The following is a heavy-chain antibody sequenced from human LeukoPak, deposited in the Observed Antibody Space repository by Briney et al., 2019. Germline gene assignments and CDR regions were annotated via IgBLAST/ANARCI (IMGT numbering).Heavy chain of an antibody. CDR1: GYSISSGYY. Sequence: SETLSLTCTVSGYSISSGYYWGWIRQPPGKGLEWIGSIYHSGSTYYNLSLKSRVTISVDTSKNQFSLKLSSVTAADTAVYYCARVHSGSYSFDYWGQGTLVTVSS. CDR2: IYHSGST. D-gene: IGHD1-26*01. V-gene: IGHV4-38-2*02. J-gene: IGHJ4*02. CDR3: ARVHSGSYSFDY.